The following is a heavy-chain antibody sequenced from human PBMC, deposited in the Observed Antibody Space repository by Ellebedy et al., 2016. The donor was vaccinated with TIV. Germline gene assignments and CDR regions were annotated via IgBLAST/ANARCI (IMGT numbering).Heavy chain of an antibody. CDR2: INRSGIT. V-gene: IGHV4-34*01. J-gene: IGHJ4*02. D-gene: IGHD2/OR15-2a*01. Sequence: SETLSLTCAVYGGSFSDYYWSWIRQPPGKGLAWSGAINRSGITNYKPSLKSRVTISVDTSKNQFSLKLSSVTAADTAVYYCAGVSNIKGADYWGQGSLVTVSS. CDR3: AGVSNIKGADY. CDR1: GGSFSDYY.